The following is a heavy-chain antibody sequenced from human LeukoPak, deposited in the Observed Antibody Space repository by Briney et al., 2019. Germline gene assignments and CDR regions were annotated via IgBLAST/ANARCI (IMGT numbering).Heavy chain of an antibody. CDR1: GYTFTSYY. CDR2: INPSGGST. J-gene: IGHJ4*02. V-gene: IGHV1-46*01. D-gene: IGHD4-11*01. CDR3: ARVGVSNYDYDY. Sequence: ASVKVSCKASGYTFTSYYMHWVQQAPGQGLEWMGIINPSGGSTSYAQKFQGRVTMTRDTSTSTVYMELSSLRSEDTAVYYCARVGVSNYDYDYWGQGTLVTVSS.